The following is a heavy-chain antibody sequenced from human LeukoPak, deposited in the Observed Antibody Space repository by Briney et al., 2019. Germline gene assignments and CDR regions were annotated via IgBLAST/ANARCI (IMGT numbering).Heavy chain of an antibody. Sequence: SETLSLTCAVYGGSFSGYYWSWIRQPPGKGLEWIGEINHSGSTNYNPSLKSRVTISVDTSKNQFSLKLSSVTAADTAVYYCARRATQDDYVWGSYRYTRYTQFDYWGQGTLVTVSS. V-gene: IGHV4-34*01. CDR1: GGSFSGYY. D-gene: IGHD3-16*02. CDR2: INHSGST. CDR3: ARRATQDDYVWGSYRYTRYTQFDY. J-gene: IGHJ4*02.